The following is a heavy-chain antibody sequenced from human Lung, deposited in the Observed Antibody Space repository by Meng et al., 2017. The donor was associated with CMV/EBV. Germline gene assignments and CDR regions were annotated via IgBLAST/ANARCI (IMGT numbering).Heavy chain of an antibody. V-gene: IGHV4-4*02. J-gene: IGHJ1*01. Sequence: QGPWRASRAPLVKPSETLSLTCAVSGDSITNHNWWAWVRQPPGKGLEWIGEIPHRGSSAYNPSLKSRVSMSIDKSKNQFSLKLTSVTAADTAVYHCLRRSGGSVWGQGTLVTASS. CDR2: IPHRGSS. D-gene: IGHD3-10*01. CDR1: GDSITNHNW. CDR3: LRRSGGSV.